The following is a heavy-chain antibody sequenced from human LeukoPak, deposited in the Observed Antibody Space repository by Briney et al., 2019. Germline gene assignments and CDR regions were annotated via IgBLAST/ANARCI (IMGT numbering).Heavy chain of an antibody. Sequence: SETLSLTCTVSGGSISSGYYWGWIRQPPGKGLEWIGSIYHSGSTFYNPSLKSRVTISVDTSKNQFSLRLRSVTAADTAVYYCARHEAEMATILGGYWGQGTLVTVSS. CDR2: IYHSGST. V-gene: IGHV4-38-2*02. J-gene: IGHJ4*02. D-gene: IGHD5-24*01. CDR3: ARHEAEMATILGGY. CDR1: GGSISSGYY.